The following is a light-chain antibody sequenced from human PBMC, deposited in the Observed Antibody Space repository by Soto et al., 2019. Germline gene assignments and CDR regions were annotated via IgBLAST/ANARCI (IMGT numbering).Light chain of an antibody. J-gene: IGLJ1*01. V-gene: IGLV2-8*01. CDR2: EVT. CDR3: NSYAGGNTFV. CDR1: SSDVGAYNY. Sequence: QSALTQPPSAYGSPVPSVTISCTGTSSDVGAYNYVSWYQQHPGKVPKLMIYEVTKRPSGVPDRFSGSKSGNTASLTVSGLQYEDDADYYCNSYAGGNTFVFGTGTKLTVL.